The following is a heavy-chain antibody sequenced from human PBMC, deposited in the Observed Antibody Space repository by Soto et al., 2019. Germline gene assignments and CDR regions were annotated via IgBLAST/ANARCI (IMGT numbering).Heavy chain of an antibody. V-gene: IGHV3-23*01. Sequence: EVQLLESGGALIQPGGSLRLSCAASGFTFSSYAMSWVRQAPGKGLGWVSAISSSGGSTFYADSVKGRFTISRDNSRNTLYLQMNSLRAEDTAIYDCAKDQPMTQPGPYFDYWGQGTLVTVSS. CDR1: GFTFSSYA. J-gene: IGHJ4*02. CDR3: AKDQPMTQPGPYFDY. D-gene: IGHD3-22*01. CDR2: ISSSGGST.